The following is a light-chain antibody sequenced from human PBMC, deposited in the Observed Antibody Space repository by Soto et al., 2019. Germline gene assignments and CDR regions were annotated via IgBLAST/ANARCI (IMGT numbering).Light chain of an antibody. V-gene: IGLV1-47*02. J-gene: IGLJ2*01. CDR1: SSNFGSNY. CDR3: STWEDSLSVVV. CDR2: SNN. Sequence: QSVLTQPPSASGTPGQRVTISCSGSSSNFGSNYVYWYQQLPGTAPKLLIYSNNQRTSGVPDRFSGSKSGTSASLAISGLRSEDEADYYCSTWEDSLSVVVFGVGTQLTVL.